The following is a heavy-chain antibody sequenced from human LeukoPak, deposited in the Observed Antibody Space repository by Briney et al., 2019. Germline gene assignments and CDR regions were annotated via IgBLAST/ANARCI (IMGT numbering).Heavy chain of an antibody. D-gene: IGHD1-1*01. V-gene: IGHV4-30-2*01. CDR2: IYHSGST. CDR1: GGSISSGGYY. CDR3: ARVPDVTTGTPWGYYYYYMDV. Sequence: PSETLSLTCTVSGGSISSGGYYWSWIRQPPGKGLEWIGYIYHSGSTYYNPSLKSRVTISVDRSKNQFSLKLSSVTAADTAVYYCARVPDVTTGTPWGYYYYYMDVWGKGTTVTVSS. J-gene: IGHJ6*03.